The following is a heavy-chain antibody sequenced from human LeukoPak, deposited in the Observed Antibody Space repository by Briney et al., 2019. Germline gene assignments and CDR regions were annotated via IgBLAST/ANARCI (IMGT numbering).Heavy chain of an antibody. J-gene: IGHJ4*02. V-gene: IGHV3-48*03. D-gene: IGHD5-12*01. Sequence: GGSLRLSCAASGFTFSSYEMNWVRQAPGKGLEWVSYISSSGSTIYYADSLKGRFTISRDNAKNSLYLQMNSLRAEDTAVYYCARGGEFSGYEIWGQGTLVTVSS. CDR3: ARGGEFSGYEI. CDR2: ISSSGSTI. CDR1: GFTFSSYE.